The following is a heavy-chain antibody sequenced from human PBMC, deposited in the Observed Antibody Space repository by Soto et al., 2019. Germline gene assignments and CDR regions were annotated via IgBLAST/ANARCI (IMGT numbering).Heavy chain of an antibody. CDR1: GFTFNKAW. CDR2: IISKTDGGTT. Sequence: PGGSLRLSCAASGFTFNKAWMNWVRQAPGKGLEWIGRIISKTDGGTTDYAAPVKGRFTISRDDSKNTLFLQMNSLKTEDTAVYCCTTLTMIAVDQFDYWGQGTLVTVSS. V-gene: IGHV3-15*01. CDR3: TTLTMIAVDQFDY. J-gene: IGHJ4*02. D-gene: IGHD3-22*01.